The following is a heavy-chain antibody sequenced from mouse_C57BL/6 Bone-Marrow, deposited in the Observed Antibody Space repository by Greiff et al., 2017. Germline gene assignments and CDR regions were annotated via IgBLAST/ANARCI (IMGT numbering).Heavy chain of an antibody. CDR2: IDPSDSET. CDR1: GYTFTSYW. V-gene: IGHV1-52*01. J-gene: IGHJ2*01. Sequence: VQLQQPGAELVRPGSSVKLSCKASGYTFTSYWMHWVKQRPIQGLEWIGNIDPSDSETHYNQKFKDKATLTVDKSSSTAYMQLSSLTSEDSAVYYCALYYDYDEGYWGQGTTLTVSS. D-gene: IGHD2-4*01. CDR3: ALYYDYDEGY.